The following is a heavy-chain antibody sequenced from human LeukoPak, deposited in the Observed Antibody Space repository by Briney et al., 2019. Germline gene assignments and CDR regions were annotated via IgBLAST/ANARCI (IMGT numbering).Heavy chain of an antibody. J-gene: IGHJ4*02. D-gene: IGHD3-16*01. CDR3: GRSAGFVHFDH. V-gene: IGHV4-39*07. CDR1: GNSISSSSYY. CDR2: INYYGKT. Sequence: SETLSLTCTVSGNSISSSSYYWVWIRQPPGKGLEWIGSINYYGKTYYNPSVKSRVTISVDTYKNQFSLMVRSVTAADTAVYYCGRSAGFVHFDHWGQGTLVTVTS.